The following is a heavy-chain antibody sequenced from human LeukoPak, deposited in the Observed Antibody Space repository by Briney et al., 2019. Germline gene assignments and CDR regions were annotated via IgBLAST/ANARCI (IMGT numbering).Heavy chain of an antibody. CDR1: GFTFSSYT. D-gene: IGHD3-22*01. CDR2: ISTSSIYI. CDR3: ATGKHYYDSSGYYFYYFDY. J-gene: IGHJ4*02. V-gene: IGHV3-21*01. Sequence: GGSLRLSCAASGFTFSSYTMNWVRQAPGKGLEWVSFISTSSIYIYYADSVKGRFTISRDNAKNSLYLQMNSLRAEDTAVYYCATGKHYYDSSGYYFYYFDYWGQGTLVTVSS.